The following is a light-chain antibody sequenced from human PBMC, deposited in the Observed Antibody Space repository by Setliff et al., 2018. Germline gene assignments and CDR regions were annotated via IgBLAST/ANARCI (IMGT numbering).Light chain of an antibody. V-gene: IGLV2-11*01. CDR1: NSDVGGYNY. CDR2: DVN. CDR3: CSYAGSYTVI. J-gene: IGLJ2*01. Sequence: QSVLTQPRSVSGSPGQSVTISCTGTNSDVGGYNYVSWYQQHPGKAPKLMIYDVNKRPSGVPDRFSDSKSGNTASLTISGLRAEDEADYYCCSYAGSYTVIFGGGTKVTVL.